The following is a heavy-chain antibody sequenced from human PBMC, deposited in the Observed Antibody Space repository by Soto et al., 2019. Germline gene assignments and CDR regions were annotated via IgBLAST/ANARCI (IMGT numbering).Heavy chain of an antibody. D-gene: IGHD3-10*01. CDR3: ARGFNYYGSGSPLTPDY. CDR2: IYYSGST. Sequence: SETLSLTCTVSGGSISSYYWSWIRQPPGKGLEWIGYIYYSGSTNYNPSLKSRVTISVDTSKNQFSLKLSSVTAADTAVYYCARGFNYYGSGSPLTPDYWGQGTLVTVSS. CDR1: GGSISSYY. V-gene: IGHV4-59*01. J-gene: IGHJ4*02.